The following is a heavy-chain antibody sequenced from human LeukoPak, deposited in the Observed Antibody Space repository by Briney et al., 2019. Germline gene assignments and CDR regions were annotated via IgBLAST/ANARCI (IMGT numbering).Heavy chain of an antibody. CDR1: GFTFSSYA. CDR2: VSADGRTQ. J-gene: IGHJ4*02. D-gene: IGHD5-24*01. CDR3: AREFGHNRWYFDY. V-gene: IGHV3-30*03. Sequence: TGGSLRLSCAASGFTFSSYAISWVRQAPGKGLEWVTVVSADGRTQLYSDSVKGRFTISRDNSLNTLHLQMNSLRTEDTAVYYCAREFGHNRWYFDYWGQGALVTVSS.